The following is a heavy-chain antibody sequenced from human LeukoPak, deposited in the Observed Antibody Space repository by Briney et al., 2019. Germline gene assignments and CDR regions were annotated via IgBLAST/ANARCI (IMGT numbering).Heavy chain of an antibody. J-gene: IGHJ3*02. Sequence: ASVKVSCKASGYTFTSYGISWVRQAPGQGLEWMGWISAYNGSTNYAQKLQGRVTMTTDTSTSTAYMKLRSLRSDDTAVYYCAREGYCSGGSCFGDAFDIWGQGTMVTVSS. CDR2: ISAYNGST. CDR1: GYTFTSYG. CDR3: AREGYCSGGSCFGDAFDI. D-gene: IGHD2-15*01. V-gene: IGHV1-18*01.